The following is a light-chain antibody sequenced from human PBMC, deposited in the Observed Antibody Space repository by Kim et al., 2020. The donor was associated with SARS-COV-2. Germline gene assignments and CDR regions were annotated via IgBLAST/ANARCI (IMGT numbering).Light chain of an antibody. CDR2: EDH. V-gene: IGLV6-57*01. CDR3: QSFHDNAWV. Sequence: NFMLTQAHSVSGSPGKTVIIPCTRSSGSVSSDFVQWFQQRPGTSPTTVIYEDHVRPSGVPDRFSGFVDSSSNSASLTISGLKTEDEADYYCQSFHDNAWVFGGGTQLTVL. J-gene: IGLJ3*02. CDR1: SGSVSSDF.